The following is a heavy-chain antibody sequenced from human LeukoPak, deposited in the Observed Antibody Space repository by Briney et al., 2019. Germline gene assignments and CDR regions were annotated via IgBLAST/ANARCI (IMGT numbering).Heavy chain of an antibody. V-gene: IGHV4-39*01. CDR1: GGSISSGDYY. J-gene: IGHJ2*01. D-gene: IGHD3-22*01. CDR3: ARQDSSGYSFSSVWYFDL. Sequence: SQTLSLTCTVSGGSISSGDYYWGWIRQPPGKGLEWIGSIYYSGSTYYNPSLKSRVTISVDTSKNQFSLKLSSVTAADTAVYYCARQDSSGYSFSSVWYFDLWGRGTLVTVSS. CDR2: IYYSGST.